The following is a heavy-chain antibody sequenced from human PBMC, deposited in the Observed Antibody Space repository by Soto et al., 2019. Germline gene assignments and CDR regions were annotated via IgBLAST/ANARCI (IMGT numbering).Heavy chain of an antibody. CDR2: MNPNSGNT. D-gene: IGHD6-13*01. V-gene: IGHV1-8*01. CDR1: GNTITSTD. Sequence: GSSVKASSKAPGNTITSTDLKWGRQATGQGLEWMGWMNPNSGNTGYAQKFQGRVTMTRNTSISTAYMELSSLRSEDTAVYYCARCLVLIRPQLLREGDYWG. CDR3: ARCLVLIRPQLLREGDY. J-gene: IGHJ4*01.